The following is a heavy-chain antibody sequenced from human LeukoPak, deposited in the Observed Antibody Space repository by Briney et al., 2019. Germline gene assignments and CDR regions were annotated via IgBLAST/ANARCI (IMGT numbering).Heavy chain of an antibody. CDR1: GGSFSGYY. Sequence: SETLSLTCAVYGGSFSGYYWSWIRQPPGKGLEWIGEINHSGSTNYNPSLKSRVTISVDTSKNQFSLKLSSVTAADTAVYYCATYSSSAGPVAFDIWGQGTMVTVSS. V-gene: IGHV4-34*01. CDR2: INHSGST. D-gene: IGHD6-6*01. J-gene: IGHJ3*02. CDR3: ATYSSSAGPVAFDI.